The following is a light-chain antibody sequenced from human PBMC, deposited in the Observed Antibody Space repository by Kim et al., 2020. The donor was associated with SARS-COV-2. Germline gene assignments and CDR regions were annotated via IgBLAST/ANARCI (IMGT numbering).Light chain of an antibody. CDR1: TADIGSYYY. J-gene: IGLJ3*02. CDR3: ASYTRRSTVV. Sequence: GHSIIISCTGSTADIGSYYYVSWYQQHPGKAPKLLIYDVSNRPSGVSHRVSGSKSGSTASLTISGLQADDEADYYCASYTRRSTVVFGGGTQLTVL. V-gene: IGLV2-14*03. CDR2: DVS.